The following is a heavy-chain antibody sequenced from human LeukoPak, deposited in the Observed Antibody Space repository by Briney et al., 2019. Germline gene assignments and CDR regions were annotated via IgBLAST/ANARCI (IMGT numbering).Heavy chain of an antibody. Sequence: GGSLRLSCAASGFTFSSYGMHWVRQAPGKGLEWAAVIWYDGSNKYYADSVKGRFTISRDNSKNTLYLQMNSLRAEDTAVYYCARDHYYDSSGYSVAIDYWGQGTLVTVSS. J-gene: IGHJ4*02. CDR3: ARDHYYDSSGYSVAIDY. D-gene: IGHD3-22*01. CDR1: GFTFSSYG. CDR2: IWYDGSNK. V-gene: IGHV3-33*01.